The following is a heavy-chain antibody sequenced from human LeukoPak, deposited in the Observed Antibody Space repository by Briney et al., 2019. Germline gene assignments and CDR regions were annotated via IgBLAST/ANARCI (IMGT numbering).Heavy chain of an antibody. CDR3: ARFYVDIVATTPDAVRRDGDYYYYGMDV. V-gene: IGHV4-59*08. D-gene: IGHD5-12*01. Sequence: SETLSLTCTVSGGSISSYYWSWIRQPPGKGLEWIGYIYYSGSTNYNPSLKSRVTISVDTSKNQLSLKLSSVTAADTAVYYCARFYVDIVATTPDAVRRDGDYYYYGMDVWGQGTTVTVSS. CDR2: IYYSGST. CDR1: GGSISSYY. J-gene: IGHJ6*02.